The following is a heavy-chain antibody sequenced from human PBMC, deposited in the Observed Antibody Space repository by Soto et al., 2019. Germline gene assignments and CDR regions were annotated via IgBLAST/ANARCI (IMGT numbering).Heavy chain of an antibody. Sequence: EVQLVESGGGFIYPGGSLRLSCAASGLTISNAWMNWVRQAPGKGLEWVGRIKTNTEGGTTDYAAAVKGRFTGSRDDSKNTLYLQMNSRKTEDTAVYYCTPGSVEGVWGQGTTVTVSS. D-gene: IGHD2-15*01. CDR3: TPGSVEGV. V-gene: IGHV3-15*07. CDR1: GLTISNAW. CDR2: IKTNTEGGTT. J-gene: IGHJ6*02.